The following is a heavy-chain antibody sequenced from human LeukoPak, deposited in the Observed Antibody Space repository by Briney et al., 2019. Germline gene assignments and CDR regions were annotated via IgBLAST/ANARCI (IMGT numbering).Heavy chain of an antibody. Sequence: GGSLRLSCAASGFTFSDYYMSWIRQAPGKGREWVSYIISSGSTIYYADSVQGRFTISRDNAKNSLYLQMNSLRAEDTAVYYCARAMSAWGVAFDIWGQGTMVTVSS. V-gene: IGHV3-11*04. CDR2: IISSGSTI. CDR1: GFTFSDYY. CDR3: ARAMSAWGVAFDI. J-gene: IGHJ3*02. D-gene: IGHD3-16*01.